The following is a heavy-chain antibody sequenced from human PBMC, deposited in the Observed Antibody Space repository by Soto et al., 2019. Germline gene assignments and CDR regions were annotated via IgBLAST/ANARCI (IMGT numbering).Heavy chain of an antibody. CDR3: ARGEQYSGRIFDY. J-gene: IGHJ4*02. D-gene: IGHD1-26*01. V-gene: IGHV6-1*01. CDR1: GDSVSSNSAA. CDR2: TYYRSKWYN. Sequence: SQTLSLTCGITGDSVSSNSAAWNWLRQSPSRGLEWLGRTYYRSKWYNDYAVSVESRITINPDTSKNHFSLQLNFVTPEDTAVYFCARGEQYSGRIFDYWGQGTLVTVSS.